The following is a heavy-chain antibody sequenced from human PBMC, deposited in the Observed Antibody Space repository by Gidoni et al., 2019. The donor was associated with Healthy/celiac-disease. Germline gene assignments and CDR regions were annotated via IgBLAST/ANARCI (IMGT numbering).Heavy chain of an antibody. CDR1: GYTFTSYY. Sequence: QVQLVQSGAEVKKPGASVKVSCKASGYTFTSYYMHWVRQAPGQGPEWMGIINPSGGSTSYAQKFQGRVTMTRDTSTSTVYMELSSLRSEDTAVYYCAREYSGYDLYYYYYGMDVWGQGTTVTVSS. J-gene: IGHJ6*02. CDR3: AREYSGYDLYYYYYGMDV. V-gene: IGHV1-46*01. CDR2: INPSGGST. D-gene: IGHD5-12*01.